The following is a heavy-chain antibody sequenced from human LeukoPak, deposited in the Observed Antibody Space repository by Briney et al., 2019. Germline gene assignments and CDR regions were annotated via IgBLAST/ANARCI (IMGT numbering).Heavy chain of an antibody. CDR2: IYYSGST. J-gene: IGHJ6*02. D-gene: IGHD4-17*01. CDR1: GGSISSYY. CDR3: ASHDPGEYYYYGMDV. Sequence: SETLSLTCTVSGGSISSYYWSWIQQPPGKGLEWIGYIYYSGSTNYNPSHKSRVTISVDTSKNQFSLKLSSVTAADTAVYYCASHDPGEYYYYGMDVWGQGTTVTVSS. V-gene: IGHV4-59*01.